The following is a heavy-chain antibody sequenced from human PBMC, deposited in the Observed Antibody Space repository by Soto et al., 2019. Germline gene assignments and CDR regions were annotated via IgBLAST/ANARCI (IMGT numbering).Heavy chain of an antibody. V-gene: IGHV3-23*01. D-gene: IGHD3-22*01. J-gene: IGHJ3*02. CDR3: AKGLAGYYYDSSGYYYVTAFDI. Sequence: GGSLRLSCAASGFTFSGYAMSWVRQAPGKGLEWVSAISGSGGSTYYAGSVKGRFTISRDNSKNTLYLQMNSLRAEDTAVYYCAKGLAGYYYDSSGYYYVTAFDIWGQGTMVTVSS. CDR1: GFTFSGYA. CDR2: ISGSGGST.